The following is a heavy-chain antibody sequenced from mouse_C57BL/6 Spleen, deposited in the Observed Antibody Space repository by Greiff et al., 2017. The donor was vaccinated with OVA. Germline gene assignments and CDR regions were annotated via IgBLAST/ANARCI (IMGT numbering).Heavy chain of an antibody. Sequence: VQLQQSGAELVRPGASVTLSCKASGYTFTDYEMHWVKQTPVHGLEWIGAIDPETGGTAYNQKFKGKAILTADKSSSTAYMELRSLTSEDSAVYYCTRNPITTVVATPYYYAMDYWGQGTSVTVSS. CDR1: GYTFTDYE. CDR3: TRNPITTVVATPYYYAMDY. D-gene: IGHD1-1*01. CDR2: IDPETGGT. V-gene: IGHV1-15*01. J-gene: IGHJ4*01.